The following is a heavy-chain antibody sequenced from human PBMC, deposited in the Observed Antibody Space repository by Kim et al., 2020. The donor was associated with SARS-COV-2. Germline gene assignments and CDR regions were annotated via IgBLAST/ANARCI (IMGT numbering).Heavy chain of an antibody. Sequence: GGSLRLSCAASAFTFSKAWMTWVRQAPGKGLEWVGRIKSKTDGGATDSAAPVKGRFTIPRDDSKNRLYLQMDSLKTDDTAVYDCTTEGTYWGQGTLVTVSS. J-gene: IGHJ4*02. CDR3: TTEGTY. CDR1: AFTFSKAW. CDR2: IKSKTDGGAT. V-gene: IGHV3-15*01. D-gene: IGHD2-21*01.